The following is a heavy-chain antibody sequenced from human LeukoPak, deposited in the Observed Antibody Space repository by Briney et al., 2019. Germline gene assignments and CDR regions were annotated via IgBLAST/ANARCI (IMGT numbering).Heavy chain of an antibody. J-gene: IGHJ4*02. Sequence: SETLSLTCAVYGGSFSGYYWSWIRQPPGKGLEWIGEINHSGSTNYNPSLKSRVTKSVDTSKNQFSLKLSSVTAADTAVYYCAAGTGDPFDYWGQGTLVTVSS. CDR3: AAGTGDPFDY. V-gene: IGHV4-34*01. CDR2: INHSGST. CDR1: GGSFSGYY. D-gene: IGHD7-27*01.